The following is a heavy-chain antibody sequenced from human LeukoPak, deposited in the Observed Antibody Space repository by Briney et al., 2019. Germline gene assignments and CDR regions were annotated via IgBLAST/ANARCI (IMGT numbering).Heavy chain of an antibody. V-gene: IGHV3-48*01. CDR3: ARDQGEYSYGYDL. CDR1: AFTLTSYS. J-gene: IGHJ5*02. D-gene: IGHD5-18*01. Sequence: QPGGSLRLSYAAAAFTLTSYSTNRVRQAPGKGLEWVSYISSSSSTIYYADSVKGRFTISRDNAKNSLYLQMNSLRAEDTAVYCCARDQGEYSYGYDLWGQGTLVTVSS. CDR2: ISSSSSTI.